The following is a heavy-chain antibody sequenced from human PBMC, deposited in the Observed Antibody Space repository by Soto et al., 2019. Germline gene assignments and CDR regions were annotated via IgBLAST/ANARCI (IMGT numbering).Heavy chain of an antibody. CDR1: GGCFSGYY. Sequence: SETLSLTCVVYGGCFSGYYWSWIRQPPGKGLEWIGEINHSGSTNYNPSLKSRVTISVDTSKNQFSLKLSSVTAADTAVYYCARGPEGIAVAGTFDYWGQGTLVTVSS. J-gene: IGHJ4*02. CDR2: INHSGST. V-gene: IGHV4-34*01. CDR3: ARGPEGIAVAGTFDY. D-gene: IGHD6-19*01.